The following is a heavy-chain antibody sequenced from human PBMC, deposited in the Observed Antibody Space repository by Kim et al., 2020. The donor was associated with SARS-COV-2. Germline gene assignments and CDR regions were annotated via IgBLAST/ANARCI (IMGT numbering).Heavy chain of an antibody. CDR2: IYPGDSET. CDR1: GYTFTSYW. J-gene: IGHJ6*03. Sequence: GESLQISCKGSGYTFTSYWIGWVRQMPGKGLEWMGIIYPGDSETIYSPSFQGQVIISVDKSISTAYLQWSSLKASDTAMYYCARRSWTGYYMHVWGKGTTVTVSS. D-gene: IGHD2-15*01. CDR3: ARRSWTGYYMHV. V-gene: IGHV5-51*01.